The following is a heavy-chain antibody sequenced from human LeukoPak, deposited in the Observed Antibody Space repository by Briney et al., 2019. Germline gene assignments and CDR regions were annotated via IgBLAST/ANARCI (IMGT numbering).Heavy chain of an antibody. Sequence: ASVKVSCKASGYTFTSYDINWVRQATGQGLEWMGWMNPNSGNTGYAQKFQGRVTITRNTSISTAYMELSSLRSEDTAVYYCARGHRQWLIDAFDIWGQGTMVTVSS. J-gene: IGHJ3*02. CDR3: ARGHRQWLIDAFDI. CDR2: MNPNSGNT. CDR1: GYTFTSYD. V-gene: IGHV1-8*03. D-gene: IGHD6-19*01.